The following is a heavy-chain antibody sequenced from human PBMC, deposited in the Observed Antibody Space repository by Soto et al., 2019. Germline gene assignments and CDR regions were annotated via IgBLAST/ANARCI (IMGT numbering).Heavy chain of an antibody. CDR1: GGSISSSSYY. D-gene: IGHD6-19*01. CDR2: IYYSGST. J-gene: IGHJ4*02. V-gene: IGHV4-39*01. CDR3: ARLGQWLVLEL. Sequence: PSETLSLTCTVSGGSISSSSYYWGWIRQPPGKGLEWIGSIYYSGSTYYNPSLKSRVTISVDTSKNQFSLKLSSVTAADTAVYYCARLGQWLVLELWGQGTLVTVSS.